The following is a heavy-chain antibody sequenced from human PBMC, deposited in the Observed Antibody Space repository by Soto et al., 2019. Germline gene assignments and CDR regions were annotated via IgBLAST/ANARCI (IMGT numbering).Heavy chain of an antibody. Sequence: GETLKISCKVSGYTFTIYWIGWVRQMPGKGLEWMGIIYPSDSDTRYSPSFQGQVTISADQSINTAYLQWDSLPASDTAIYYCARPPNAGAVHFDLWGEGIPVTVSS. V-gene: IGHV5-51*01. CDR2: IYPSDSDT. CDR1: GYTFTIYW. J-gene: IGHJ4*02. CDR3: ARPPNAGAVHFDL. D-gene: IGHD3-10*01.